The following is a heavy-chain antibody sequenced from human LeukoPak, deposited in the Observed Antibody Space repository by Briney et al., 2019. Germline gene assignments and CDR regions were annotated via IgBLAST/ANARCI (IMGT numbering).Heavy chain of an antibody. Sequence: QPGRSLRLSCAASGFTFSSYAMHWVRQAPGKGLEWVAVISYDGSNKYYADSVKGRFTISRDNSKNTLYLQMNSLRAEDTAVYYCAREPEEMATISPFDYWGQGTLVTVSS. D-gene: IGHD5-24*01. J-gene: IGHJ4*02. CDR3: AREPEEMATISPFDY. CDR1: GFTFSSYA. V-gene: IGHV3-30*04. CDR2: ISYDGSNK.